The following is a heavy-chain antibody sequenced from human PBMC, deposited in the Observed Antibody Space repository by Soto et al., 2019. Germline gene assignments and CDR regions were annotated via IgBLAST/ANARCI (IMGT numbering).Heavy chain of an antibody. CDR1: GYFISSGHY. Sequence: PSETLSLTCAVSGYFISSGHYWGWIRQTPGKGLEWIGYIYHSGTTYHNPSLKSRLSMSVDTSKNQFSLNLTSVTAAYTAVYYCATTAPSRISSYGMDVWGQGTTVTVSS. CDR2: IYHSGTT. D-gene: IGHD6-6*01. V-gene: IGHV4-38-2*01. CDR3: ATTAPSRISSYGMDV. J-gene: IGHJ6*02.